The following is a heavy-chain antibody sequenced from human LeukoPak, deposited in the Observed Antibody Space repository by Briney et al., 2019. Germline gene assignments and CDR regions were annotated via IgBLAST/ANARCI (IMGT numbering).Heavy chain of an antibody. D-gene: IGHD3-10*01. V-gene: IGHV4-39*07. Sequence: SETLSLTCTVSGGSISSSSYYWGWIRQPPGKGLEWIGSIYYSGSTYYNPSLKSRVTISVDTSKNQFSLKLSSVTAADTAVYYCARDFQPYYYGSGTRHTFDIWGQGTMVTVSS. J-gene: IGHJ3*02. CDR3: ARDFQPYYYGSGTRHTFDI. CDR2: IYYSGST. CDR1: GGSISSSSYY.